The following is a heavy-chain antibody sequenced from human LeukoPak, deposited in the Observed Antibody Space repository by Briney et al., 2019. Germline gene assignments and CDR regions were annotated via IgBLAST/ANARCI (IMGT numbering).Heavy chain of an antibody. CDR2: TYYRSKWYY. D-gene: IGHD5-24*01. Sequence: SQTLSLTCAISGDSVSSNSVTWNWIRQSPSRGLEWLGRTYYRSKWYYDYAVSVKSRMTINPDTSKNQFSLQLNSVTPEDTAVYYCARDCTYNYRSYNWFDPWGQGTLVTVSS. V-gene: IGHV6-1*01. CDR1: GDSVSSNSVT. CDR3: ARDCTYNYRSYNWFDP. J-gene: IGHJ5*02.